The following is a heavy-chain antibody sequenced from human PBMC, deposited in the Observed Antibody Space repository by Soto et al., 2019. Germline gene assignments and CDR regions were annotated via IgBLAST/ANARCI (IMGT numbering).Heavy chain of an antibody. Sequence: GGSLRLSCAVSGFTFSNYEMNWVRQAPGKGLEWVSYIGTSGRTIYYAYAVRGRFTISRDNAKNSLYLQMNSLRAEDTAVYYCAIDPAIYNGKFDYGLDVWGRGTRVTVSS. V-gene: IGHV3-48*03. D-gene: IGHD5-18*01. J-gene: IGHJ6*02. CDR2: IGTSGRTI. CDR1: GFTFSNYE. CDR3: AIDPAIYNGKFDYGLDV.